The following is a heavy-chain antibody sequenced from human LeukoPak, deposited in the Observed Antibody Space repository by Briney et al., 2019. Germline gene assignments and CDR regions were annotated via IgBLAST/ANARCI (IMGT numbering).Heavy chain of an antibody. Sequence: GGSLRLSCAASGFTFRSYRMHWLRHAPGKGLVWFLRIYSDGSSTSYADSVKGRFTISRDKAKNTLYLQMNSLRAEDTAVYYCARDRGTGNYYVYWGQGTLVTVSS. V-gene: IGHV3-74*01. CDR2: IYSDGSST. CDR1: GFTFRSYR. D-gene: IGHD2-8*02. CDR3: ARDRGTGNYYVY. J-gene: IGHJ4*02.